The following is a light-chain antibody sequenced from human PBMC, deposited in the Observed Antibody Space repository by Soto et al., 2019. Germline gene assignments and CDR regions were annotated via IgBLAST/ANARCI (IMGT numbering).Light chain of an antibody. CDR3: QQYNNWPPVT. Sequence: EIVMTESPVTLAVSPGERATLSCRASQSVSSNLAWYQQKPGQAPRLLIYGASTRATGIPARFSGSGSGTEFTLTISSLQSEDFAVYYCQQYNNWPPVTFGQGTKVDI. CDR2: GAS. J-gene: IGKJ1*01. CDR1: QSVSSN. V-gene: IGKV3-15*01.